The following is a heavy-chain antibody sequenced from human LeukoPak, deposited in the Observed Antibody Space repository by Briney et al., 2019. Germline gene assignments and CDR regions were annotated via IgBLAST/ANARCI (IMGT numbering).Heavy chain of an antibody. D-gene: IGHD2-15*01. J-gene: IGHJ4*02. CDR2: ILPIFGTA. V-gene: IGHV1-69*13. CDR1: AGTFTSYA. Sequence: SVTVSFTASAGTFTSYAISWVRQAPGQGLEWMGGILPIFGTANYAQKFQGRVTITADESTSTAYMELSSLRSEDTAVYYCARSAAAAADYGGGGTLVSVP. CDR3: ARSAAAAADY.